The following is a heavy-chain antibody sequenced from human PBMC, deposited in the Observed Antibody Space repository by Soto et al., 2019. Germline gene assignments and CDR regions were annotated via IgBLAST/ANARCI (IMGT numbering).Heavy chain of an antibody. CDR1: GYSFAGYW. CDR3: ARQIYDSDTGPNFQYYFDS. J-gene: IGHJ4*02. V-gene: IGHV5-10-1*01. Sequence: GASLKISCKGSGYSFAGYWITWVRQKPGKGLEWMGRIDPSDSQTYYSPSFRGHVTISVTKSITTVFLQWSSLRASDTAMYYCARQIYDSDTGPNFQYYFDSWGQGTPVTFST. D-gene: IGHD3-22*01. CDR2: IDPSDSQT.